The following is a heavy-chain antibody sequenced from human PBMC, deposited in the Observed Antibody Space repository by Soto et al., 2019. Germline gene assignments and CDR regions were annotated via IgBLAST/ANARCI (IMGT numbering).Heavy chain of an antibody. CDR3: VRTSLVVAAATREDY. J-gene: IGHJ4*02. CDR2: INSDGSST. D-gene: IGHD2-15*01. V-gene: IGHV3-74*01. Sequence: EVQVVEAGGGLVQPGGSLRLSCAASGFTFSSYWMHWVRQAPGKGLVWVSRINSDGSSTSYADSVKGRFIISRDNAKNTLYLQMNSLRAEDTAVYYCVRTSLVVAAATREDYWGQGTLVTVSS. CDR1: GFTFSSYW.